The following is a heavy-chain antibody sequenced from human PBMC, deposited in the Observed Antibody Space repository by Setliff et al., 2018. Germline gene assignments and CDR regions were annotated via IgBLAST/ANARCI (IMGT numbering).Heavy chain of an antibody. D-gene: IGHD6-19*01. J-gene: IGHJ3*01. V-gene: IGHV5-51*01. Sequence: GSLKISCKDSGYSFSISWIGWVRQLPGKGLDWMGLIWPGDSLIKYSPSFQGQVTISADKSISTAYLQWSSLKASDTAIYYCARPSAGWSKPFDVWGQGTMVTVSS. CDR1: GYSFSISW. CDR3: ARPSAGWSKPFDV. CDR2: IWPGDSLI.